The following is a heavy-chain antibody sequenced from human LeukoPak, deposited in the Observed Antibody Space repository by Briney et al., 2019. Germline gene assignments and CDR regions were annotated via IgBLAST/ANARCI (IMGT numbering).Heavy chain of an antibody. Sequence: ASVKVSCKASGYTFTAYHIHWVRQAPGQGLEWMGWINPNSGDTNYAQKFQGRVTMTRDTSITTAYMELSGLTSDDTAVYFCARLRDVDYWGQGTLVTVSP. CDR3: ARLRDVDY. J-gene: IGHJ4*02. CDR2: INPNSGDT. CDR1: GYTFTAYH. V-gene: IGHV1-2*02. D-gene: IGHD5-12*01.